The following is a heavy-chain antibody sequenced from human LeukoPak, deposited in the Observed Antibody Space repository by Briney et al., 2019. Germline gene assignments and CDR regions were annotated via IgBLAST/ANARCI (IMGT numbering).Heavy chain of an antibody. J-gene: IGHJ4*02. CDR3: ARGDYYDSSGYHDY. CDR1: GGSFSGYY. D-gene: IGHD3-22*01. CDR2: INHSGST. V-gene: IGHV4-34*01. Sequence: SETLSLTCAGYGGSFSGYYWSWIRQPPGKGLEWIGEINHSGSTNYNPSLKSRVTISVDTSKNQFSLKLSSVTAADTAVYYCARGDYYDSSGYHDYWGQGTLVTVSS.